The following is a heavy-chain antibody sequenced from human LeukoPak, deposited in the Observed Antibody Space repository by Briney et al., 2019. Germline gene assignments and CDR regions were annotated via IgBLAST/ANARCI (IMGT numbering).Heavy chain of an antibody. CDR2: ISYIGST. CDR3: ARDLITVTKGFDI. V-gene: IGHV4-59*11. D-gene: IGHD4-17*01. CDR1: TDFISSHY. Sequence: SETLSLTCAVSTDFISSHYWSWFRQPPGKGLEWIGHISYIGSTNYNPSLKSRVTISIDTSKNQFSLKLRSVTAADTAVYYCARDLITVTKGFDIWGQGTMVSVSS. J-gene: IGHJ3*02.